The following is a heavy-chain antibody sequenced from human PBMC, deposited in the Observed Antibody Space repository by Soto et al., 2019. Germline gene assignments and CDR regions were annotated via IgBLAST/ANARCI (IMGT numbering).Heavy chain of an antibody. D-gene: IGHD6-13*01. J-gene: IGHJ6*02. CDR1: GGSISSYY. CDR3: ARGKAAGVDYGMDV. CDR2: IYTSGGT. V-gene: IGHV4-4*07. Sequence: SETLSLTCTVSGGSISSYYWSWIRQPAGKGLEWIGRIYTSGGTNYNPSLKSRVTMSADTSKKQFSLRLTSVTAADTAVYCCARGKAAGVDYGMDVWGQGTTVTVSS.